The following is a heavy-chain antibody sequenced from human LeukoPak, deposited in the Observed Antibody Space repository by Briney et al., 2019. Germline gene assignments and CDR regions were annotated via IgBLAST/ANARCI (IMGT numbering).Heavy chain of an antibody. CDR3: TRGAGWLIDY. D-gene: IGHD3-16*01. CDR1: GGSISSYY. J-gene: IGHJ4*02. CDR2: IYYSGST. Sequence: SETLSLTCTVSGGSISSYYWSWTRQPPGKGLEWIGYIYYSGSTNYNPSLKSRVTISVDTSKNHFSLKLNSVTTADTAVYYCTRGAGWLIDYWGQGILVTVSS. V-gene: IGHV4-59*01.